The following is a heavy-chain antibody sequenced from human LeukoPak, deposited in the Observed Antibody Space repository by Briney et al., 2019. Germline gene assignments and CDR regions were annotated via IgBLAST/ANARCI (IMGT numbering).Heavy chain of an antibody. CDR3: ARWTNFHAFDI. Sequence: GGSLRLSCAASGFTFSSYSMNWVRQAPGKGLEWVAVISYDGSNKYYADSVKGRFTISRDNSKNTLYLQMNSLRAEDTAVYYCARWTNFHAFDIWGQGTMVTVSS. J-gene: IGHJ3*02. V-gene: IGHV3-30*03. D-gene: IGHD1-1*01. CDR2: ISYDGSNK. CDR1: GFTFSSYS.